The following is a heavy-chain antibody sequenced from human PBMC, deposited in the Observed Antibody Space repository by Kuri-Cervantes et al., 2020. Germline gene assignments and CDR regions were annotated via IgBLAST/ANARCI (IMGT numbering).Heavy chain of an antibody. CDR3: ARGPSYPWFDP. CDR2: IYYSGST. V-gene: IGHV4-59*12. Sequence: GSLRLSCTASGFTFGDYAMSWVRQAPGKGLEWIGYIYYSGSTNYNPSLKSRVTISIDTSKNQFSLKLSSVTAADTAVYYCARGPSYPWFDPWGQGTLVTVSS. CDR1: GFTFGDYA. J-gene: IGHJ5*02.